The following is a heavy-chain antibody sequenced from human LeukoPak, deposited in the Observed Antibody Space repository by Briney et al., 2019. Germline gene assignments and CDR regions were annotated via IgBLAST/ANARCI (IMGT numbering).Heavy chain of an antibody. Sequence: ASVKVSCKASGYTFTSYYMHWVRQAPGQGLEWMGIINPSGGSTSYAQKFQSRVTMTRDTSTSTVYMELSSLRSEDTAVYYCARARSGYDAFDIWGQGTMVTVSS. CDR2: INPSGGST. CDR3: ARARSGYDAFDI. V-gene: IGHV1-46*01. J-gene: IGHJ3*02. D-gene: IGHD3-22*01. CDR1: GYTFTSYY.